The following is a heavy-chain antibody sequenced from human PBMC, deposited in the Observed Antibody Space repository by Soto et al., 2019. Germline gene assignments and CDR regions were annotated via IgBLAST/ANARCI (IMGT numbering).Heavy chain of an antibody. J-gene: IGHJ4*02. D-gene: IGHD1-26*01. Sequence: KFQGRVTFTKDTSASTAYMEVSSLRPEDTAVYYCEREELEGYTRFDYWGQGTLVTVSS. V-gene: IGHV1-3*01. CDR3: EREELEGYTRFDY.